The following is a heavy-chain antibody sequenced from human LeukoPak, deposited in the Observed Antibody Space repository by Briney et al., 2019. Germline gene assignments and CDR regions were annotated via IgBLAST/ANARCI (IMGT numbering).Heavy chain of an antibody. CDR3: ARAGLTPMVRGVINWFDP. CDR1: GGSFSGYY. V-gene: IGHV4-34*01. Sequence: SETLSLTCAVYGGSFSGYYWSWIRQPPGKGLEWIGEVNHSGSTNYNPSLKSRVTISVDTSKNQFSLKLTSVTAADTAVYYCARAGLTPMVRGVINWFDPWGQGTLVTVSS. J-gene: IGHJ5*02. D-gene: IGHD3-10*01. CDR2: VNHSGST.